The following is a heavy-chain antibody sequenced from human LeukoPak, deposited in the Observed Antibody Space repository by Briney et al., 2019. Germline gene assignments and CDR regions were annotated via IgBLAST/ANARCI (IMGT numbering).Heavy chain of an antibody. J-gene: IGHJ4*02. CDR2: ISGSGSDI. CDR1: GFTFSDFY. Sequence: PGGSLRLSCAASGFTFSDFYMTWLRQAPGKGLEWVSYISGSGSDIKYADSVKGRFSISRDNADNTLYLQMNSLRAEDTAMYYCSRDPRLVDYWGQGTLVTVSS. CDR3: SRDPRLVDY. V-gene: IGHV3-11*01.